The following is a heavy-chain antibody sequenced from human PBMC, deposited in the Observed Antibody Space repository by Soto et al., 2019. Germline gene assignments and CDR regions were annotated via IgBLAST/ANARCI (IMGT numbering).Heavy chain of an antibody. D-gene: IGHD3-10*01. J-gene: IGHJ4*02. V-gene: IGHV3-66*01. CDR3: ARDYRISGTTDY. CDR2: LYSGGGRT. Sequence: GGSLRLSCTASGFIVESNFMSWVRQAPGKGLEWVSVLYSGGGRTYYADSVRGRFIVSRDVSKDTLYLQMNSLTAEDTAVYHCARDYRISGTTDYWGPGTLVTVSS. CDR1: GFIVESNF.